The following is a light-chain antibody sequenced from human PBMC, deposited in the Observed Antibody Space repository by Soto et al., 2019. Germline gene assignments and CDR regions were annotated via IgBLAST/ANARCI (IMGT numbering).Light chain of an antibody. CDR3: QQYGSSGT. CDR1: QSVSNNY. Sequence: IVLTPATGPLSRSPGERATLPWRASQSVSNNYLAWYQQKPGQAPRILIYGASTRATGIPDRFSGSGSGTDFTLTISRLEPEDFAVYYCQQYGSSGTFGQGTRVDIK. CDR2: GAS. V-gene: IGKV3-20*01. J-gene: IGKJ5*01.